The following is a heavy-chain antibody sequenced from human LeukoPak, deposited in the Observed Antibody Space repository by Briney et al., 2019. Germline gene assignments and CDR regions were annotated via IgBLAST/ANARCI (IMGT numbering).Heavy chain of an antibody. CDR3: ARELRFLEWLLFDY. D-gene: IGHD3-3*01. CDR2: ISSSSSYI. CDR1: GFTFNSYS. J-gene: IGHJ4*02. Sequence: PGGSLRLSCAASGFTFNSYSMNWVRQAPGKGLEWVSSISSSSSYIYYADSVKGRFTISRDNAKNSLYLQMNSLRAEDTAVYYCARELRFLEWLLFDYWGQGTLVTVSS. V-gene: IGHV3-21*01.